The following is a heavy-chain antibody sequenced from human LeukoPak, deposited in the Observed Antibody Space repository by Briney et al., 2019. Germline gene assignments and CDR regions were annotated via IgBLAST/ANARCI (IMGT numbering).Heavy chain of an antibody. V-gene: IGHV6-1*01. D-gene: IGHD3-10*01. CDR1: GDSVSSNSAA. J-gene: IGHJ6*04. CDR2: TYYRSKWYN. CDR3: ARGVTGWFGELPLAPSMDV. Sequence: SQTLSLTCAISGDSVSSNSAAWNWIRQSPSRGLEWLGRTYYRSKWYNDYAVSVKSRITINPDTSKNQFSLKLSSVTAADTAVYYCARGVTGWFGELPLAPSMDVWGKGTTVTVSS.